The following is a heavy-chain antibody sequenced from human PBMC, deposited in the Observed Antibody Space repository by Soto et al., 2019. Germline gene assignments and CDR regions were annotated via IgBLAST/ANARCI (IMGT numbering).Heavy chain of an antibody. CDR3: ASKIAVAPSDAFDI. J-gene: IGHJ3*02. Sequence: QVQLVESGGGVVQPGRSLRLSCAASGFTFSSYGMHWVRQAPGKGLEWVAVIWYDGSNKYYADSVKGRFTISRDNSKNTLYLQMNSLRAEDTAVYYCASKIAVAPSDAFDIWGQGTIVTVSS. CDR2: IWYDGSNK. CDR1: GFTFSSYG. V-gene: IGHV3-33*01. D-gene: IGHD6-19*01.